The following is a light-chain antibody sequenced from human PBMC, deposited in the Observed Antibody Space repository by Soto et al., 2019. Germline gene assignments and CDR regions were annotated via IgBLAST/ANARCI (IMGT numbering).Light chain of an antibody. CDR3: QSYDSSLSGFV. CDR1: SSNIGAGYY. J-gene: IGLJ1*01. Sequence: QSVLTQPPSVSGSPGQRVTISCTGSSSNIGAGYYVHWYQQLPGTAPKLLIYGNSNRPSGVPDRFSGSRSGTAASLAITGLQAEEEADYYCQSYDSSLSGFVFGTGTKLTVL. V-gene: IGLV1-40*01. CDR2: GNS.